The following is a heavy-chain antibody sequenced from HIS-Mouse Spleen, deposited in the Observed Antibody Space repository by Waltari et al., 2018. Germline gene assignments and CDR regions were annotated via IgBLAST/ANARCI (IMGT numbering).Heavy chain of an antibody. V-gene: IGHV4-39*07. D-gene: IGHD6-13*01. CDR3: ARLAAAGTY. Sequence: QLQLQESGPGLVKPSETLSLTCTVSGGSISSSSYYWGWIRPPPGKGLEWIGSIYYSGSTYYNPSLKSRVTISVDTSKNQFSLKLSSVTAADTAVYYCARLAAAGTYWGQGTLVTVSS. CDR2: IYYSGST. J-gene: IGHJ4*02. CDR1: GGSISSSSYY.